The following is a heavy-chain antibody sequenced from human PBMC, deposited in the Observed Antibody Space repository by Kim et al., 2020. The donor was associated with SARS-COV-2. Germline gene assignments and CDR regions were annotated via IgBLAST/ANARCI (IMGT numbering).Heavy chain of an antibody. CDR2: ISSSSSYI. CDR3: ARVLKDIVVVPAAHQPYYYYGMDV. V-gene: IGHV3-21*01. J-gene: IGHJ6*02. D-gene: IGHD2-2*01. Sequence: GGSLRLSCAASGFTFSSYSMNWVRQAPGKGLEWVSSISSSSSYIYYADSVKGRFTISRDNAKNSLYLQMNSLRAEDTAVYYCARVLKDIVVVPAAHQPYYYYGMDVWGQGTTVTVSS. CDR1: GFTFSSYS.